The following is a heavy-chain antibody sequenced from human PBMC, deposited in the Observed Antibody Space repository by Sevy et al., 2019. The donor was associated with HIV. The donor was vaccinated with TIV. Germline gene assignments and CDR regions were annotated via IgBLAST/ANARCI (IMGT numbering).Heavy chain of an antibody. CDR2: LSYDGSNT. J-gene: IGHJ6*02. D-gene: IGHD2-15*01. CDR1: GFTFSNYA. CDR3: AKVEVVSVVVVASYGMDV. V-gene: IGHV3-30*18. Sequence: GGSLRLSCAASGFTFSNYAMHWVRQGPDKGLEWVAGLSYDGSNTNYVDSVQGRFTISRDNSNNTLYLQMNSLRAEDTALYHCAKVEVVSVVVVASYGMDVWGQGTTVTVSS.